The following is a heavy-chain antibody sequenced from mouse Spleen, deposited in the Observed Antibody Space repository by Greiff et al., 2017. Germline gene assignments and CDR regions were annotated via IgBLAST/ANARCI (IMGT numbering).Heavy chain of an antibody. CDR1: GYTFTDYE. J-gene: IGHJ4*01. CDR2: IDPETGGT. Sequence: QVQLQQSGAELVRPGASVTLSCKASGYTFTDYEMHWVKQTPVHGLEWIGAIDPETGGTAYNQKFKGKAILTADKSSSTAYMELRSLTSEDSAVYYCTRRVSYAMDYWGQGTSVTGSS. V-gene: IGHV1-15*01. CDR3: TRRVSYAMDY.